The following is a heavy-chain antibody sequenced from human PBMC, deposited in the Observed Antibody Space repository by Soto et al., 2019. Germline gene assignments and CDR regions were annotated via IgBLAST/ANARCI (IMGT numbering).Heavy chain of an antibody. CDR2: ISYDGSNK. V-gene: IGHV3-30*18. Sequence: PGGSLRLSCAASGFTFSSYGMHWVRQAPGKGLEWVAVISYDGSNKYYADSVKGRFTISRDNSKNTLYLQMNSLRAEDAAVYYCAKSQGYGVYGMDVWGQGTTVTVSS. CDR3: AKSQGYGVYGMDV. J-gene: IGHJ6*02. CDR1: GFTFSSYG. D-gene: IGHD4-17*01.